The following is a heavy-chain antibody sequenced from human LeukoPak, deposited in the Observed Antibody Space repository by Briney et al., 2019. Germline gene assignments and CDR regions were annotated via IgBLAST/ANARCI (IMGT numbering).Heavy chain of an antibody. V-gene: IGHV1-69*05. CDR1: GGTFSSYA. CDR3: ITGTPALYFDY. CDR2: IIPIFGTA. J-gene: IGHJ4*02. D-gene: IGHD1-7*01. Sequence: ASVKVSCKASGGTFSSYAISWVRQAPGQGLEWMGGIIPIFGTANYAQKFQGRVTITTDESTSTAYMELSSLRSEDTAVCYCITGTPALYFDYWGQGTLVTVSS.